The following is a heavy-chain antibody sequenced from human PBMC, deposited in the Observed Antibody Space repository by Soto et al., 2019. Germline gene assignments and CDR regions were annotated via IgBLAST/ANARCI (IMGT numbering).Heavy chain of an antibody. CDR1: GFTFSDYY. CDR2: ISSSSSYT. J-gene: IGHJ6*02. D-gene: IGHD6-13*01. Sequence: GGSLRLSCAASGFTFSDYYMSWIRQAPGKGLEWVSYISSSSSYTNYADSVKGRFTISRDNAKSSLYLQMNSLRAEDTAVYYCARDGEAGTYYYGMDVWGQGTTVTVSS. V-gene: IGHV3-11*06. CDR3: ARDGEAGTYYYGMDV.